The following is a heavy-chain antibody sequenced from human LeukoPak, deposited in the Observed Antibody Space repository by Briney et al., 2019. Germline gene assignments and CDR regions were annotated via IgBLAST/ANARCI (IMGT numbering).Heavy chain of an antibody. CDR1: GFTFDDYA. CDR2: ISWDGGST. J-gene: IGHJ3*02. Sequence: GGSLRLSCAASGFTFDDYAMHWVRQAPGKGLEWVSLISWDGGSTYYADSVKGRFTISRDNSKNTLYLQMNSLRAEDTAVYYCAKDMKYYYDSSGYYYGPDAFDIWGQGTMVTVSS. CDR3: AKDMKYYYDSSGYYYGPDAFDI. V-gene: IGHV3-43D*03. D-gene: IGHD3-22*01.